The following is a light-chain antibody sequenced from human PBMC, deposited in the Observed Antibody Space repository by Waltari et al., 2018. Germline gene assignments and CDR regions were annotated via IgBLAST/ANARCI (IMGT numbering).Light chain of an antibody. V-gene: IGLV2-14*03. Sequence: QSALTQPASVSGSPAQSITISCTGTSSDVGGYNYVSWNQQHPGKAPKLMIYDVSTRPSGVSNRFSGSKSGNTASLTISGLQAEDEADYYCSSYTSSSTRVFGGGTKLTVL. J-gene: IGLJ2*01. CDR2: DVS. CDR3: SSYTSSSTRV. CDR1: SSDVGGYNY.